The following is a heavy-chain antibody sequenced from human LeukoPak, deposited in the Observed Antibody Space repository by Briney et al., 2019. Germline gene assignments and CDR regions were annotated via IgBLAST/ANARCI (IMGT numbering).Heavy chain of an antibody. CDR3: ARHLFNYYYYYMDV. D-gene: IGHD3-3*01. CDR1: GDSITSNHYY. J-gene: IGHJ6*03. Sequence: SETLFLTCTVSGDSITSNHYYWGWIRQPPGRGLEWIGSIDYRGNTYYNASLKTRVTISIDTSKNQFSLSLSSVTAADTALYYCARHLFNYYYYYMDVWGEGTTVAVSS. V-gene: IGHV4-39*01. CDR2: IDYRGNT.